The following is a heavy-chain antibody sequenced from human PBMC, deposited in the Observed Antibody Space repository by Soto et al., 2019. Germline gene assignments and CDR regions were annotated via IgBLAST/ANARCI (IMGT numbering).Heavy chain of an antibody. D-gene: IGHD6-6*01. Sequence: QVQLVESGGGVVQPGRSLRLSCAASGFTFSSYAMHWVRQAPGKGLEWVAVISYDGSNKYYADSVKGRFTISRDNSKNTLYLQMNSLRAEDTAVYYCARDSLAARPLDYWGQGTLVTVSS. V-gene: IGHV3-30-3*01. CDR3: ARDSLAARPLDY. J-gene: IGHJ4*02. CDR1: GFTFSSYA. CDR2: ISYDGSNK.